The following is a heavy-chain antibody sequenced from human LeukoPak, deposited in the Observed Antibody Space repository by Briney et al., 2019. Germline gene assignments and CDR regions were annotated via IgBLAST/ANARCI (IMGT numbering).Heavy chain of an antibody. Sequence: ASVKVSCKASGYTFTGYYMHWVRQAPGQGLEWMGWISAYNGNTSYAQKLQGRVTITADKSTSTAYMELSSLRSEDTAVYYCASAHYYGSGSYFAFDIWGQGTMVTVSS. J-gene: IGHJ3*02. D-gene: IGHD3-10*01. CDR2: ISAYNGNT. CDR3: ASAHYYGSGSYFAFDI. V-gene: IGHV1-18*04. CDR1: GYTFTGYY.